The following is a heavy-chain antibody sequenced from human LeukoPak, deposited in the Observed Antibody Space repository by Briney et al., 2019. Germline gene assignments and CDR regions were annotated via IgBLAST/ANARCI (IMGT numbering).Heavy chain of an antibody. Sequence: PSETLSLTCTVSGGSISSYYWSWIRQPAGKGLEWIGRIYTSGSTNYNPSLRSRVTMSVGTSKNQFSLKLSSVTAADTAVYYCARDGPWLSGSYFDYWGQGTLVTVSS. CDR2: IYTSGST. V-gene: IGHV4-4*07. CDR1: GGSISSYY. J-gene: IGHJ4*02. CDR3: ARDGPWLSGSYFDY. D-gene: IGHD6-19*01.